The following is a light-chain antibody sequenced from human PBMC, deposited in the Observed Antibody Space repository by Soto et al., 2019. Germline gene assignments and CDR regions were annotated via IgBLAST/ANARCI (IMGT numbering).Light chain of an antibody. CDR1: SSDVGGYNY. V-gene: IGLV2-14*01. CDR3: SSYTSSSTI. Sequence: QSALTQPASVSGSPGQSITISCTGTSSDVGGYNYVSWYQQHPGKAPKLMIYDVSNRPSGVSNRFSGSKSGNTACLTISVLQAEDEADYYCSSYTSSSTIFGGGTKLTVL. CDR2: DVS. J-gene: IGLJ2*01.